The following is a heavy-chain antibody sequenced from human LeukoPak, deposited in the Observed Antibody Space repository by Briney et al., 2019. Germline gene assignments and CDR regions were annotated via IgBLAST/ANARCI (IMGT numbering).Heavy chain of an antibody. V-gene: IGHV3-30*18. J-gene: IGHJ4*02. CDR2: ISYDGSNK. Sequence: GGSLRLSCAASGFTFSNYDMHWVLQAPGKGLEWVALISYDGSNKYYVDSVKGRFTISRDNSKNMLSLLMNSLRAEDTAVYYCAKPSGSYDHFDYWGQGTLVTVSS. D-gene: IGHD1-26*01. CDR3: AKPSGSYDHFDY. CDR1: GFTFSNYD.